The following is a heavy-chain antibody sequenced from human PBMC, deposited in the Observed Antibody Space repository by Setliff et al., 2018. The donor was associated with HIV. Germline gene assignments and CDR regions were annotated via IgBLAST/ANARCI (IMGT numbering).Heavy chain of an antibody. D-gene: IGHD2-15*01. CDR2: IYASGSA. J-gene: IGHJ4*02. CDR1: GGSINSYY. V-gene: IGHV4-4*08. Sequence: SETLSLTCTVSGGSINSYYWSWIRQPPGKGLEWIGYIYASGSANYNPSLKSRVTISVDTSKNQFSLNLSSVTAADTAVYYCVTGRDAYKTGYWGQGILVTVSS. CDR3: VTGRDAYKTGY.